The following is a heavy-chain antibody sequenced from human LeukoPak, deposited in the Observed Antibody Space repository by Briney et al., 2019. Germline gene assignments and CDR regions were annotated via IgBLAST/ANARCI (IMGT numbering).Heavy chain of an antibody. D-gene: IGHD5-24*01. J-gene: IGHJ4*02. CDR3: ARRDGYSDFDF. Sequence: SETLSLTCAVYGGSFSGYYWSWIRQPPGKGLEWIGEINHSGSTNYNPSLKSRVTISVDTSKNQFSLNLSSVTAADTAVYYRARRDGYSDFDFWGQGTLVTVSS. V-gene: IGHV4-34*01. CDR1: GGSFSGYY. CDR2: INHSGST.